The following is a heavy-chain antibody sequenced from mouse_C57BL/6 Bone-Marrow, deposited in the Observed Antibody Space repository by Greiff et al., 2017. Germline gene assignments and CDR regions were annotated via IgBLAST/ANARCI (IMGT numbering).Heavy chain of an antibody. V-gene: IGHV1-81*01. CDR3: ARSDGYYGY. CDR1: GYTFTSYG. CDR2: IYPRSGNT. Sequence: QVHVKQSGAELARPGASVKLSCKASGYTFTSYGISWVKQRTGQGLEWIGEIYPRSGNTYYNEKFKGKATLTADKSSSTAYMELRSLTSEDSAVYFCARSDGYYGYWGQGTTLTVSS. J-gene: IGHJ2*01. D-gene: IGHD2-3*01.